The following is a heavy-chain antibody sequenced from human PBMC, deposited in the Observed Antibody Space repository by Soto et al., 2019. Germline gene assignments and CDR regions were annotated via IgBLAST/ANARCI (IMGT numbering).Heavy chain of an antibody. CDR3: ARGGMYISSRRWFDS. CDR1: GDTFSSYG. D-gene: IGHD6-19*01. Sequence: QVQLVQSGAEVKKPGASVKVSCKTSGDTFSSYGIHWVRQAPGQGLEWMAWISAYTGNTDYAKSVQGRVTVTTDTSTSTAYIELRSLTSEDTAVYYCARGGMYISSRRWFDSWGQGTLVTVSS. J-gene: IGHJ5*01. CDR2: ISAYTGNT. V-gene: IGHV1-18*04.